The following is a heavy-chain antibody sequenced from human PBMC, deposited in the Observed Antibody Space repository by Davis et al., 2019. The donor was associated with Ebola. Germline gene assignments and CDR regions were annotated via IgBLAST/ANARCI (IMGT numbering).Heavy chain of an antibody. CDR3: ARDWADTAMVIYYYYGMDV. Sequence: GGSLRLSCAASGFTFSDYYMSWIRQAPGKGLEWVSYISSSSSYTNYADSVKGRFTISRDNAKNSLYLQMNSLRAEDTAVYYCARDWADTAMVIYYYYGMDVWGQGTTVTVSS. CDR2: ISSSSSYT. D-gene: IGHD5-18*01. V-gene: IGHV3-11*06. J-gene: IGHJ6*02. CDR1: GFTFSDYY.